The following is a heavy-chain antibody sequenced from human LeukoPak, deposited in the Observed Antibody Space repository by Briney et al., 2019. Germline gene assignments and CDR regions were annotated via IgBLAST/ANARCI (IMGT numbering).Heavy chain of an antibody. D-gene: IGHD1-26*01. J-gene: IGHJ1*01. V-gene: IGHV4-59*01. CDR1: GGSINKYY. CDR2: IYYTGSI. CDR3: AGGLSSGSYHPPAEYFQH. Sequence: SETLSLTCTVSGGSINKYYWSWIRQPPGKGLGWIGNIYYTGSINYNPSLKSRVTISVDTSKNQFSLTLSSVTAADTAVYYCAGGLSSGSYHPPAEYFQHWGQGTLVTVSS.